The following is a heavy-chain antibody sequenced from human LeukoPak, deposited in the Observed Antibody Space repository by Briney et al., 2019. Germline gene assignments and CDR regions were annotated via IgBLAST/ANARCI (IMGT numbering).Heavy chain of an antibody. CDR3: ARDSAGNDQFDY. CDR2: ISYDGSNK. CDR1: GLTFSSYA. D-gene: IGHD2-8*01. J-gene: IGHJ4*02. V-gene: IGHV3-30*04. Sequence: GRSLRLSCAASGLTFSSYAMHWVRQAPGKGLEWVAVISYDGSNKYYADSVKGRFTISRDNSKNTLYLQMNSLRAEDTAVYYCARDSAGNDQFDYWGQGTLVTVSS.